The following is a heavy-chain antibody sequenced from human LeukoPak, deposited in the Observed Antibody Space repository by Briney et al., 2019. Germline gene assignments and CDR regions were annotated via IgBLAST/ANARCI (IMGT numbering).Heavy chain of an antibody. J-gene: IGHJ3*02. Sequence: SETLSLTCSVSGDSIDTKIYYWAWIRHPPGKGLEWIGSVYYSGSTYYNPSLKSRVTISVDTSKNQFSLKLSSVTAADTAVYYCARYYDSSGHDAFDIWGQGTMVTVSS. CDR3: ARYYDSSGHDAFDI. V-gene: IGHV4-39*07. CDR1: GDSIDTKIYY. CDR2: VYYSGST. D-gene: IGHD3-22*01.